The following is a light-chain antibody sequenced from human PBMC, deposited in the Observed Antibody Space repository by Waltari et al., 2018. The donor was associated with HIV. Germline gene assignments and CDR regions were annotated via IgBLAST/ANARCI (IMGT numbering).Light chain of an antibody. V-gene: IGLV2-23*02. CDR1: SSDVGSYNL. CDR2: EVN. CDR3: CSYAGSRTLWV. Sequence: QSALTQPASVSGSPGQSITISCTGTSSDVGSYNLVSWYQQHPGKAPKLIIYEVNKRPAGGSIRFSGSKSGITASLTISGLQAEDEADYYCCSYAGSRTLWVFGGGTKVTVL. J-gene: IGLJ3*02.